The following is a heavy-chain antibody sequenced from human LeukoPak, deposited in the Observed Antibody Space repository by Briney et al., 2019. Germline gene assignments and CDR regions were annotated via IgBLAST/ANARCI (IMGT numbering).Heavy chain of an antibody. CDR1: GGSFSGYY. V-gene: IGHV4-34*01. CDR3: ARGLVVPAAMYYYYYGIDV. Sequence: SETLSLTCAVYGGSFSGYYWSWIRQPPGKGLEWIGEINHSGSTNYNPSLKSRVTISVDTSKNQFSLKLSSVTAADTAVYYCARGLVVPAAMYYYYYGIDVWGQGTTVTVSS. J-gene: IGHJ6*02. D-gene: IGHD2-2*01. CDR2: INHSGST.